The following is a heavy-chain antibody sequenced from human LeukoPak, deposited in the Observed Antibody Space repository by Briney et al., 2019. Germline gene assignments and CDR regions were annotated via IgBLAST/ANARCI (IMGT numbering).Heavy chain of an antibody. D-gene: IGHD6-13*01. Sequence: ASGKVSCKASGYTFTSYYMHWGRQAPGQGREWMGIINTSGGSTSYAQKFQGRLTLTRDTSTSTVYMELSSLSSEDTAVYYCARDMGPQLVGLPSSFDPWGQGTLVTVSS. CDR1: GYTFTSYY. V-gene: IGHV1-46*01. CDR2: INTSGGST. CDR3: ARDMGPQLVGLPSSFDP. J-gene: IGHJ5*02.